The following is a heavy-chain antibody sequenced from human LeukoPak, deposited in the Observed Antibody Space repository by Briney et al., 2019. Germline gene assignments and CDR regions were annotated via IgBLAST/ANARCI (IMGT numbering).Heavy chain of an antibody. V-gene: IGHV4-39*07. D-gene: IGHD1-26*01. CDR3: ARGVRGGSYGWFDP. CDR2: IYYTGST. J-gene: IGHJ5*02. Sequence: SETLSLTCNVSGGSISSSPYYWGWIRQPPGKVLEWIGSIYYTGSTYYNPSLHSRVTISVDTSKNQFSLKLSSVTAADTAVYYCARGVRGGSYGWFDPWGQGTLVTVSS. CDR1: GGSISSSPYY.